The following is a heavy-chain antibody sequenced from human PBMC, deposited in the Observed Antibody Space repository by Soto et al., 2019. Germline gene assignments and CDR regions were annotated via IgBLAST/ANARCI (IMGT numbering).Heavy chain of an antibody. V-gene: IGHV3-11*01. Sequence: QVQLVESGGGLVKPGGSLRLSCAPSGFTFSDYYMSWIRQAPGKGPEWVSYISKSGGTTHYADSVKGRFTISRDNAKNSLYLQMNSLRAEDTAVYYCARVKGASAIDYWGQGTQVTVSS. CDR1: GFTFSDYY. CDR2: ISKSGGTT. CDR3: ARVKGASAIDY. J-gene: IGHJ4*02.